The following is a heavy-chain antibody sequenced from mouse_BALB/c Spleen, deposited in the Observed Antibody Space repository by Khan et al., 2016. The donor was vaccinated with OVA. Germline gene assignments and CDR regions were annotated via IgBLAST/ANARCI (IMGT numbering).Heavy chain of an antibody. D-gene: IGHD2-14*01. Sequence: QLQQSGAELAGPGASVKMSCKASGYTFPSNTMHWVKQRPGQGLEWIGYINPRSDYTIYNQKFKDKATLTADISSTTAYMQLSSLTSDDSAVYYCARRTTGYAMDYWGQGTSVTVSS. CDR1: GYTFPSNT. CDR2: INPRSDYT. J-gene: IGHJ4*01. CDR3: ARRTTGYAMDY. V-gene: IGHV1-4*01.